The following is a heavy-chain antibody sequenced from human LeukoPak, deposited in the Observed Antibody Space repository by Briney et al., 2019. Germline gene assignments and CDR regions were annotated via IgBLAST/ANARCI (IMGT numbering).Heavy chain of an antibody. D-gene: IGHD6-19*01. Sequence: SETLSLTCTVSGGSISSSSYYWGWIRQPPGKGLEWIGSIYYSGSTYYNPSLKSRVTISVDTSKNQLSLKLSSVTAADTAVYYCARQVAVAGPRLDYWGQGTLVTVSS. J-gene: IGHJ4*02. CDR1: GGSISSSSYY. CDR3: ARQVAVAGPRLDY. CDR2: IYYSGST. V-gene: IGHV4-39*01.